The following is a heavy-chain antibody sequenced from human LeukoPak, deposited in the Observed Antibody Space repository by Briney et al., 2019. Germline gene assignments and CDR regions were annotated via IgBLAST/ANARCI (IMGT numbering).Heavy chain of an antibody. CDR3: GRAKVTTGLFDY. CDR2: IYYSGST. D-gene: IGHD4-17*01. Sequence: SETLSLTCTVSGGSISSSSYYWAWIRQPPGKGLEWIGSIYYSGSTYYNPSLKSRVTISVDTSKNQFSLKLSSVTAADTAVYCCGRAKVTTGLFDYWGQRTLVTVFS. V-gene: IGHV4-39*01. CDR1: GGSISSSSYY. J-gene: IGHJ4*02.